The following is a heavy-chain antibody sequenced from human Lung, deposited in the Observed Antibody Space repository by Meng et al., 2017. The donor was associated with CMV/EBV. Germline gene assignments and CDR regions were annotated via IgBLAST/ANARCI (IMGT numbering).Heavy chain of an antibody. J-gene: IGHJ6*02. V-gene: IGHV3-23*03. Sequence: GRSLKIXCAASGFTFNGYAMSWVRQAPGQGLEWVSLIYGVGTSTYYADSVKGRFTTSRDNSKKTLYLQMNTLRAEDTALYYCAKDLMENSGWYQYNFHGMEVWGQGTXVTVSS. CDR1: GFTFNGYA. D-gene: IGHD6-19*01. CDR2: IYGVGTST. CDR3: AKDLMENSGWYQYNFHGMEV.